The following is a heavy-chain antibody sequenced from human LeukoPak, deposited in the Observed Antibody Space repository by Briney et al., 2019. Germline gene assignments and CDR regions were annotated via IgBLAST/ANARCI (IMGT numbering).Heavy chain of an antibody. CDR2: FDPEDGET. Sequence: ASVKVSCKVSGYTLTELSMHWVRQAPGKGLEWMGGFDPEDGETIYAQKFQGRVTMTEDTSTDTAYMELSSLRSEDTTVYYCARQIRVSRFPIFGDYWGQGTLVTVSS. J-gene: IGHJ4*02. CDR1: GYTLTELS. D-gene: IGHD3-3*01. V-gene: IGHV1-24*01. CDR3: ARQIRVSRFPIFGDY.